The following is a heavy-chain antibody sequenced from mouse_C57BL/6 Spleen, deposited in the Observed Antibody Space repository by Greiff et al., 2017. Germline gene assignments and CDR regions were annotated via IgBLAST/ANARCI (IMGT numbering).Heavy chain of an antibody. Sequence: QVQLQQSGAELVKPGASVKISCKASGYAFSSYWMNWVKQRPGKGLEWIGQIYPGDGDTNYNGKFKGKATLTADKSSSTAYMQISSLTSEDSAVYFCASGGSNQYYFDYWGQGTTLTVSS. CDR2: IYPGDGDT. D-gene: IGHD1-1*01. V-gene: IGHV1-80*01. CDR1: GYAFSSYW. CDR3: ASGGSNQYYFDY. J-gene: IGHJ2*01.